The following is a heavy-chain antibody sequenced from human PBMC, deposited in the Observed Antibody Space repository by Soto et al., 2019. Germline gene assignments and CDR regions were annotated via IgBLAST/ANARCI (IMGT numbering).Heavy chain of an antibody. V-gene: IGHV3-74*01. CDR1: GFTFSSCW. D-gene: IGHD6-6*01. Sequence: GGSLRLSCAASGFTFSSCWMHWVRQAPGKGLVWVSRINSDGSSTSYADSVKGRFTISRDNAKNTLYLQMNSLRAEDTAVYYCARDGVGEQLVRGDGMDVWGQGTTVTVSS. J-gene: IGHJ6*02. CDR3: ARDGVGEQLVRGDGMDV. CDR2: INSDGSST.